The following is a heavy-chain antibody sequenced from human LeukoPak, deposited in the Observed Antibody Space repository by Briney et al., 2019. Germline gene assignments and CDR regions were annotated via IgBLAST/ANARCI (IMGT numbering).Heavy chain of an antibody. CDR2: IYHSGST. D-gene: IGHD6-13*01. CDR3: ARVPNRIAAAGTIDY. J-gene: IGHJ4*02. Sequence: SQTLSLTCTVSGGSISSGGYYWNWIRQPPGKGLEWIGYIYHSGSTYYNPSLKSRVTISVDRSKNQFSLKLSSVTAADTAVYYCARVPNRIAAAGTIDYWGQGTLVTVSS. CDR1: GGSISSGGYY. V-gene: IGHV4-30-2*01.